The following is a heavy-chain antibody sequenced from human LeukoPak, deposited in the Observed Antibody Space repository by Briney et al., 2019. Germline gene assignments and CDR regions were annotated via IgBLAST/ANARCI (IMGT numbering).Heavy chain of an antibody. CDR2: IWYDGSNK. D-gene: IGHD3-3*01. J-gene: IGHJ3*02. CDR1: GFTFSSYG. CDR3: AREKYNDFWSGYYTSDAFDI. V-gene: IGHV3-33*01. Sequence: GGSLRLSCAASGFTFSSYGMHWVRQAPGKGLEWVAVIWYDGSNKYYADSVKGRFTISRDNSKNTLYLQMNSLRAEDTAVYYCAREKYNDFWSGYYTSDAFDIWGQGTMVTVSS.